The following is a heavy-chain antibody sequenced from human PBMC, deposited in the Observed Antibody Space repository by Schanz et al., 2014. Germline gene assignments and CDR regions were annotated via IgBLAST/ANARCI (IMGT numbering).Heavy chain of an antibody. J-gene: IGHJ4*02. Sequence: QVHLVQSGAEVKRPGASVKVSCKASEYSFTSYSMHWVRQAPGQRLEWMGWINTGSGDTKYSQNFQGRVTITRDTSASTAYMELSNLRSDDTAVYSCARGIGGYGANNYFDYWGQGTLVTVSS. CDR3: ARGIGGYGANNYFDY. CDR1: EYSFTSYS. D-gene: IGHD5-12*01. V-gene: IGHV1-3*04. CDR2: INTGSGDT.